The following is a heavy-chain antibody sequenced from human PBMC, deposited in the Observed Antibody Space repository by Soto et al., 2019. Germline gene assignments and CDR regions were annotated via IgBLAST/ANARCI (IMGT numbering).Heavy chain of an antibody. D-gene: IGHD2-21*01. V-gene: IGHV3-72*01. J-gene: IGHJ4*02. CDR2: TRNKADSYST. Sequence: EVQLVQSGGGLVLPGGSLRLSCAASGFSFSDHYMDWVRQAPGKGLEWVGRTRNKADSYSTEYAASVKGRFTISRDDSKNSLYLQMNSLKTEDTAVYYCTRGGGGGAGGWYFDYWGQGTLVTVSS. CDR1: GFSFSDHY. CDR3: TRGGGGGAGGWYFDY.